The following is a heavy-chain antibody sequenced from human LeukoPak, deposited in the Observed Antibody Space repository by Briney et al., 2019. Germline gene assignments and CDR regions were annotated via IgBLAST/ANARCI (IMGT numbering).Heavy chain of an antibody. D-gene: IGHD1-26*01. Sequence: GGSLRLSCAASGFTFDDYGMSWVRQAPGKGLEWVSGISWNGGRTGYADSMKGRFTISRDNAKNSLYLLMNSLRVEDTALYYCARDSGSFFDYWGQGTLFTVSS. V-gene: IGHV3-20*04. CDR3: ARDSGSFFDY. CDR1: GFTFDDYG. J-gene: IGHJ4*02. CDR2: ISWNGGRT.